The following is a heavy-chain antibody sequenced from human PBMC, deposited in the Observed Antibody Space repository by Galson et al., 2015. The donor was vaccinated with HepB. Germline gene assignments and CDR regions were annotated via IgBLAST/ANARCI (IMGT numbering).Heavy chain of an antibody. CDR1: GYTFTSYG. CDR2: ISAYNGNT. Sequence: SVKVSCKASGYTFTSYGISWVRQAPGQGLEWMGWISAYNGNTNYAQKLQGRVTMTTDTSTSTAYMELRSLRSDDTAVYYCARDRAIFGVVINPYYFDYWGQGTLVTVSS. D-gene: IGHD3-3*01. V-gene: IGHV1-18*01. J-gene: IGHJ4*02. CDR3: ARDRAIFGVVINPYYFDY.